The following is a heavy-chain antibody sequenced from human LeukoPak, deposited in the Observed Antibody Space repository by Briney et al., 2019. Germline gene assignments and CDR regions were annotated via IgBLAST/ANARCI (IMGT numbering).Heavy chain of an antibody. Sequence: GGSLRLSCATSGSTFSNAWMNWVRQAPGKGLEWVGRIRSNSDGGTIDYAAPVKGRFALSRDDSKNTLYLQRNSLQTEDTAVYYCATDFYDTTWGQGTLVTVSS. CDR1: GSTFSNAW. V-gene: IGHV3-15*07. J-gene: IGHJ5*02. CDR3: ATDFYDTT. D-gene: IGHD3-22*01. CDR2: IRSNSDGGTI.